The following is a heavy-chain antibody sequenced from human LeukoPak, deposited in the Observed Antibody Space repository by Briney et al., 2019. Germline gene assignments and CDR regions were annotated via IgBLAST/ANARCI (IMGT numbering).Heavy chain of an antibody. CDR2: INPNSGAT. J-gene: IGHJ3*02. CDR1: GYTFTVYY. D-gene: IGHD2-21*01. CDR3: ARDIIVVAYDAFDI. V-gene: IGHV1-2*02. Sequence: ASVKVSYKASGYTFTVYYLHWVRQAPGQGLEWMGWINPNSGATNYAQKFQGRVTMTRDTSLSTAYMELSRLKSDDTAVYYCARDIIVVAYDAFDIWGQGTMVTVSS.